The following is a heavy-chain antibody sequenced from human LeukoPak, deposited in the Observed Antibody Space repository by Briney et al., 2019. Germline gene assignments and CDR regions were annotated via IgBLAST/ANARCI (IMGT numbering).Heavy chain of an antibody. V-gene: IGHV3-7*01. CDR1: GFTFSSSW. Sequence: PGGSLRLSCAASGFTFSSSWMSWVRQAPGKGLEWVANIKQDGSEKYYADSVKGRFTISRDNGKNSLDLQMNSLRADDTAFYYCARDTLGEGEDANYAVYYFDYWGQGTVVTVSS. J-gene: IGHJ4*02. D-gene: IGHD4/OR15-4a*01. CDR2: IKQDGSEK. CDR3: ARDTLGEGEDANYAVYYFDY.